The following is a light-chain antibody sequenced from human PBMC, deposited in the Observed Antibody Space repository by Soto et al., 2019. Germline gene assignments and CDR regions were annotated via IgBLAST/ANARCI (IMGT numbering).Light chain of an antibody. CDR3: QQFNSYPIT. V-gene: IGKV3-15*01. CDR1: QSVRNN. Sequence: EIVLTQSPGTLSLSPGERATLSCRASQSVRNNLAWYQQKPGQAPRLLIYGASTRATGIPARFSGSGSGTEFTLTISSLQPDDFATYYCQQFNSYPITFGQGTRLEIK. J-gene: IGKJ5*01. CDR2: GAS.